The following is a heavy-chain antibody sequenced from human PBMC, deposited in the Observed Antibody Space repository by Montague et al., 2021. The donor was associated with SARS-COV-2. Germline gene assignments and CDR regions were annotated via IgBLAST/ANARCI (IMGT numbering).Heavy chain of an antibody. D-gene: IGHD3-22*01. CDR2: IWYDGSNK. CDR1: GFTFSSYG. V-gene: IGHV3-33*01. CDR3: ARDVYYYDSSGYYYGRYYYYGMDV. J-gene: IGHJ6*02. Sequence: SLRLSCAASGFTFSSYGMHWVRQAPGKGLEWVAVIWYDGSNKYYADSXXGRFTISRDNSKNTLYLQMNSLRAEDTAVYYCARDVYYYDSSGYYYGRYYYYGMDVWGQGTTVTVSS.